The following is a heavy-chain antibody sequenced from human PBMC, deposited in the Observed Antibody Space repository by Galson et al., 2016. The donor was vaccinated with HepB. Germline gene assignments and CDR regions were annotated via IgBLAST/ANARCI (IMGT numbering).Heavy chain of an antibody. J-gene: IGHJ6*02. CDR1: GFTFSNYG. CDR3: ARDYALGGYHYYYYGMDV. Sequence: SLRLSCAASGFTFSNYGIHWVRQAPGKGLEWVAVIWYDGSKKYYADSVRGRFTIPRDNSKYTLDLQMNSLRAEDTAVYYCARDYALGGYHYYYYGMDVWGQGTTVSVSS. CDR2: IWYDGSKK. D-gene: IGHD2-15*01. V-gene: IGHV3-33*01.